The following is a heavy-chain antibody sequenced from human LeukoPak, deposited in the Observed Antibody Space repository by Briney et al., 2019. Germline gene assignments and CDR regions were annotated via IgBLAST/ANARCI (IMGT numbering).Heavy chain of an antibody. CDR3: ATEGGRGWYGDFDH. D-gene: IGHD6-19*01. V-gene: IGHV3-15*01. CDR2: IKSNINGGTP. CDR1: GFSFSNVW. J-gene: IGHJ4*02. Sequence: GGSLRLSCVASGFSFSNVWMTWVRQAPGKGLEWVGRIKSNINGGTPDFAAPVQGRFTISRDDSKDTLYLQMNYLKTEDTAVYYCATEGGRGWYGDFDHWGQGALVTVSA.